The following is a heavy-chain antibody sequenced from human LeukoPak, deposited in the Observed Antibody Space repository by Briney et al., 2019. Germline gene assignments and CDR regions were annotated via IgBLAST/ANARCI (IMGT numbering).Heavy chain of an antibody. V-gene: IGHV1-8*01. Sequence: GASVKVSCKASGYTFTRYDINWVRQATGQGLEWMGWMNPNSGNTGYAQKFQGRVTMTRNTSISTAYMELSSLRSEDTAVYYCARGVARSHRFDYWGQGTLVTVSS. CDR1: GYTFTRYD. J-gene: IGHJ4*02. D-gene: IGHD2-15*01. CDR3: ARGVARSHRFDY. CDR2: MNPNSGNT.